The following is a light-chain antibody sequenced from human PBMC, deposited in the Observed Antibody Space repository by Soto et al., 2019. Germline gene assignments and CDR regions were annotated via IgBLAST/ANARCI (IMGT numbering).Light chain of an antibody. CDR2: DVS. V-gene: IGLV2-14*01. CDR1: SSDVGGYNY. J-gene: IGLJ1*01. CDR3: SSYTSSSTYV. Sequence: QSVLTQPASVSGSPGQSITISCTGTSSDVGGYNYVSWYQQHPGKAPKLMIYDVSNRPSGVSNRFSGSKSGNTASLTISGLQAADEADYYCSSYTSSSTYVFGTGTKVPVL.